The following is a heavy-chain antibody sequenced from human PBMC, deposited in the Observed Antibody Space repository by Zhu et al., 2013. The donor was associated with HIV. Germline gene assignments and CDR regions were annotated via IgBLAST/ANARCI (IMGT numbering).Heavy chain of an antibody. J-gene: IGHJ6*02. CDR1: GYTFTNYG. Sequence: QVQLVQSGAEVKKPGASVKVSCKASGYTFTNYGISWVRQAPGQGLEWMGWISGYNGNANYAQKFQGRITMTTDPATSTVYVELRSLRSDDTAVYYCAREGDTTGYFYYYYGMDVWGQGTTVTVSS. CDR3: AREGDTTGYFYYYYGMDV. V-gene: IGHV1-18*01. CDR2: ISGYNGNA. D-gene: IGHD3-22*01.